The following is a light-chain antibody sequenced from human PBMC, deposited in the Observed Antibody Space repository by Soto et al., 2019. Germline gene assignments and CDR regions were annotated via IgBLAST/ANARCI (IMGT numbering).Light chain of an antibody. CDR1: QSVTRY. J-gene: IGKJ4*01. V-gene: IGKV3-20*01. Sequence: DIVMTQSPATLSVSPGERATLSCRASQSVTRYLAWYQQKPGQAPRLLIYAASSRPTGIPDRFGGSGSGTDFTLTISRLEHEDFVLYYCQQCGSSPLTFGRGTKVDIK. CDR3: QQCGSSPLT. CDR2: AAS.